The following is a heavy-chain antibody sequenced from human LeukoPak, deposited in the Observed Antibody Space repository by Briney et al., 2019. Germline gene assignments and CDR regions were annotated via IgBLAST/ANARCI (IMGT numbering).Heavy chain of an antibody. D-gene: IGHD3-16*02. Sequence: SETLSLTCTVSGGSISSYYWNWIRQPPGKGLEWNGYIYYSGSTNYNPSLKSRVTISVDTSKNQFSLKLSSVTAADTAVYYCARAARMITFGGVIVEMLDYWGQGTLVTVSS. CDR1: GGSISSYY. V-gene: IGHV4-59*01. CDR2: IYYSGST. J-gene: IGHJ4*02. CDR3: ARAARMITFGGVIVEMLDY.